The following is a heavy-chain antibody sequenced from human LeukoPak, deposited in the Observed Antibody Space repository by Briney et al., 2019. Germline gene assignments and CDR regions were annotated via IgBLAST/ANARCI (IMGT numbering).Heavy chain of an antibody. J-gene: IGHJ4*02. D-gene: IGHD3-22*01. CDR2: IHYSGPT. CDR1: GGSILSTIYY. Sequence: SETLSLTCTVSGGSILSTIYYWAWIRQPPGRGLEWIGSIHYSGPTYYNPSLKSRVTISIDTSKSQFSLKLTSVTAADTAVYYCARDGPVKWGQGTLVTVSS. V-gene: IGHV4-39*07. CDR3: ARDGPVK.